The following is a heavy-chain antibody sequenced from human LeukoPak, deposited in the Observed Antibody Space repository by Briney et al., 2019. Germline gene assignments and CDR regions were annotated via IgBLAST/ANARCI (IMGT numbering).Heavy chain of an antibody. CDR1: GFTFSSYW. CDR3: ARHSFQY. J-gene: IGHJ4*02. CDR2: IKRDGSNK. V-gene: IGHV3-7*04. Sequence: GGSLRLSCAASGFTFSSYWMNWVRQAPGKGLEWVANIKRDGSNKYYADSVKGRFTISRDTAKNSRHLQMNSLGAEESAVYYCARHSFQYWAQGTLVTVSS.